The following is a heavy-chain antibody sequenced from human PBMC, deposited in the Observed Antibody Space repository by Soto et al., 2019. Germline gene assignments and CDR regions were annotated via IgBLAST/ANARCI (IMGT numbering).Heavy chain of an antibody. Sequence: SETLSLTCTVSGGSISSYYWSWIRQPPGKGLEWIGYIYYSGSTNYNPSLKSRVTISVDTSKNQFSLKLTSVTAADTAVYYCTDMRGQWLPRDWGQGTLVT. D-gene: IGHD6-19*01. V-gene: IGHV4-59*08. CDR1: GGSISSYY. CDR2: IYYSGST. CDR3: TDMRGQWLPRD. J-gene: IGHJ4*02.